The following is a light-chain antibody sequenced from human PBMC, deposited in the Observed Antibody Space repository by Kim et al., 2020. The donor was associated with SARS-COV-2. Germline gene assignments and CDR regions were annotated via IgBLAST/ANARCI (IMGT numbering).Light chain of an antibody. CDR3: QQYNIGPDT. V-gene: IGKV1-27*01. CDR1: QGSSSS. J-gene: IGKJ5*01. CDR2: AAS. Sequence: ASVGNRVTGTCRASQGSSSSLAWYQQKPGKVPKLLIYAASALQPGVPSRFSGSESGTDFTLTISSLQPEDVATYYCQQYNIGPDTFGQGTRLEIK.